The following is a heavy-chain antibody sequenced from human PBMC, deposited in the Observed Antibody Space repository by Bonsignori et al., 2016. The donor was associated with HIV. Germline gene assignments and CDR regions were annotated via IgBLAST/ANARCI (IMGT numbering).Heavy chain of an antibody. CDR3: AKSGEVWFDP. CDR2: IYYSGSSSYSGST. V-gene: IGHV4-39*07. J-gene: IGHJ5*02. D-gene: IGHD3-10*01. Sequence: RQAPGKGLEWIGSIYYSGSSSYSGSTYYNPSLKSRVTISVDTSKNQFSLKLRSVTVADTAVYYCAKSGEVWFDPWGQGTLVTVSS.